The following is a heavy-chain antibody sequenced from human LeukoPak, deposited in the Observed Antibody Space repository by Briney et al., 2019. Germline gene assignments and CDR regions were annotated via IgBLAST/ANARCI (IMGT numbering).Heavy chain of an antibody. CDR2: MSYDGNNE. Sequence: PGGSLGLSCAASGFTFGAYAMHWVRQSPGKGLEWVALMSYDGNNEWYADSVKGRFTVSRDNSKNTLYLQMNSLRVEDTAVYYCARGHPHGWELYLDYWGQGTLVTVSS. CDR1: GFTFGAYA. CDR3: ARGHPHGWELYLDY. D-gene: IGHD1-26*01. V-gene: IGHV3-30*04. J-gene: IGHJ4*02.